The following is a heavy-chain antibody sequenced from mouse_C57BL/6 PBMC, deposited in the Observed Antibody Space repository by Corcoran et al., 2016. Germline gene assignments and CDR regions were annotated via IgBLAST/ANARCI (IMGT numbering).Heavy chain of an antibody. CDR3: ARSRGTAQALDY. D-gene: IGHD3-2*02. CDR2: IYPGSGNT. J-gene: IGHJ2*01. CDR1: GYTFTDYY. V-gene: IGHV1-84*01. Sequence: QIQLQQSGPELVKPGASVKITCKASGYTFTDYYRNWVKQRPGQGLEWIGWIYPGSGNTKNNEKFKGKATLTVDTSSSAAYMQLSSLTSEDSAVYFCARSRGTAQALDYWGQGTTLTVSS.